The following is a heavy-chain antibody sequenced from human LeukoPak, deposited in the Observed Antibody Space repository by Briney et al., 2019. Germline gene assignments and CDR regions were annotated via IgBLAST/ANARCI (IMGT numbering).Heavy chain of an antibody. Sequence: HGESLKISCKGSGYSFTSYWIGWVRQMPGKGLEWMGIIYPGDSDTRYSPSFQGQVTISADKSISTAYLQWSSLKASDTAMYYCARHGVYSGYDPIWGLAAANYWGQGTLVTVSS. V-gene: IGHV5-51*01. J-gene: IGHJ4*02. CDR3: ARHGVYSGYDPIWGLAAANY. CDR2: IYPGDSDT. CDR1: GYSFTSYW. D-gene: IGHD5-12*01.